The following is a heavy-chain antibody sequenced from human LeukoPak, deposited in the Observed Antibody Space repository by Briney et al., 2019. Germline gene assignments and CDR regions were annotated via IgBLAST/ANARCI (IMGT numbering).Heavy chain of an antibody. V-gene: IGHV4-39*01. CDR3: ARISSSWYLRGYFDY. Sequence: SETLSLTCTVSGGSISSSSYYWGWIRQPPGKGLEWIGSIYYSGSTYYNPSLKSRVTISVDTSKNQFSLKLSSVTAADTAVYYCARISSSWYLRGYFDYWGQGTLVTVSS. CDR2: IYYSGST. J-gene: IGHJ4*02. CDR1: GGSISSSSYY. D-gene: IGHD6-13*01.